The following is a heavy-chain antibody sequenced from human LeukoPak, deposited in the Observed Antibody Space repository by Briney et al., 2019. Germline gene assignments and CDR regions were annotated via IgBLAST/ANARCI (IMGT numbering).Heavy chain of an antibody. D-gene: IGHD3-16*02. Sequence: ASVKVSCKASGYTFTGYYMHWVRQAPGQGLEWMGWINPNSGGTNYAQKFQGRVTMTRDTSISTAYMELSRLRSDDTAVYYCARGNPTNGIYDYVWGSYRSDNWFDLWGQGTLVTVSS. CDR3: ARGNPTNGIYDYVWGSYRSDNWFDL. V-gene: IGHV1-2*02. CDR1: GYTFTGYY. CDR2: INPNSGGT. J-gene: IGHJ5*02.